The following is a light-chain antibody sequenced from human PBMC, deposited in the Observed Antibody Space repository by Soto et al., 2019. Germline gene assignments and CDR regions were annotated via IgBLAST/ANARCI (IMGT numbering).Light chain of an antibody. V-gene: IGKV1-9*01. CDR1: QHISNY. CDR2: TAS. CDR3: QQSANYPRT. Sequence: DIQMTQSPSFLSASVGDRVTITCQASQHISNYLNWYQQKPGKAPKLLIYTASALQSGVPSRFSGSGSGTEFTLTISSLQPEDFAPYYCQQSANYPRTFGQGTKVDIK. J-gene: IGKJ1*01.